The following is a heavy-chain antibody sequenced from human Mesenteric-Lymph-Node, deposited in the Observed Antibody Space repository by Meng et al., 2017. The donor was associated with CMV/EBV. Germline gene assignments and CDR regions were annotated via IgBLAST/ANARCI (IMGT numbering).Heavy chain of an antibody. Sequence: ASVKVSCKASGYTFTSYDINWVRQATGQGLEWMGWMNPNSGNTGYAQKFQGRVTMTRNTSISTAYMELSSLRSEDTAVYFCARGEGLVPAASAEYFQHWGQGTLVTVSS. CDR1: GYTFTSYD. D-gene: IGHD2-2*01. J-gene: IGHJ1*01. V-gene: IGHV1-8*02. CDR2: MNPNSGNT. CDR3: ARGEGLVPAASAEYFQH.